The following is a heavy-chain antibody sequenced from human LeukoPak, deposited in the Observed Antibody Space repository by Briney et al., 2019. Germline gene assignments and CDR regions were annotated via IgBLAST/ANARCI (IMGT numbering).Heavy chain of an antibody. CDR3: ARESSGHLNAFDI. J-gene: IGHJ3*02. CDR2: IYYTGTT. Sequence: KPSETLSLTCTVSGGSISNYYWSWIRQPPGKGLERIGYIYYTGTTNYNPSLKSRVTISLDTYKNQFSLKLTSVSAADTAVYYCARESSGHLNAFDIWGQGTMVTVSS. V-gene: IGHV4-59*01. D-gene: IGHD6-19*01. CDR1: GGSISNYY.